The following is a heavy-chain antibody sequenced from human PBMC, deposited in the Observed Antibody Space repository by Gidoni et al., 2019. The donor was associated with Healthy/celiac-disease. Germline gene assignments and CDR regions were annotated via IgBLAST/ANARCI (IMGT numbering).Heavy chain of an antibody. CDR2: IKSKTDGGTT. D-gene: IGHD6-13*01. J-gene: IGHJ4*02. CDR1: GFTFSNAW. CDR3: TVSSPEKYYFAY. Sequence: EVQLVESGGGLVKPGGSLRLSCAASGFTFSNAWMSWVRQAPGKGLEWVGRIKSKTDGGTTDYAAPVKGRFTISRDDSKNTLYLQMNSLKTEDTAVYYCTVSSPEKYYFAYWGQGTLVTVSS. V-gene: IGHV3-15*01.